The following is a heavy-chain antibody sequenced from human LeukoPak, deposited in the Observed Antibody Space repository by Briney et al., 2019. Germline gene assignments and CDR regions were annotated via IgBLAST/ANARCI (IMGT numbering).Heavy chain of an antibody. D-gene: IGHD3-9*01. V-gene: IGHV1-3*01. CDR3: ARGGRRYFDYFDY. J-gene: IGHJ4*02. CDR2: INAGNGNT. Sequence: GASVKVSCKASGYTFTSYAMHWVRQAPGQRLEGMGWINAGNGNTKYSQKFQGRVTITRDTSASTAYMGLSSLRSEDTAVYYCARGGRRYFDYFDYWGQGTLVTVSS. CDR1: GYTFTSYA.